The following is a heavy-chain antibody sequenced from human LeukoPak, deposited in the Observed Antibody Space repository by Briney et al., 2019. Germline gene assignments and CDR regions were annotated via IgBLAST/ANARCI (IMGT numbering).Heavy chain of an antibody. D-gene: IGHD3-10*01. CDR1: GGTFSSYA. J-gene: IGHJ4*02. CDR3: ARDTRQGTDYGSGT. Sequence: GASVKVSCKASGGTFSSYAISWVRQAPGQGLEWMGRIIPILGIANYAQKFQGRVTITADKSTSTAYMELSSLRSEDTAVYYCARDTRQGTDYGSGTWGQGTLVTVSS. CDR2: IIPILGIA. V-gene: IGHV1-69*04.